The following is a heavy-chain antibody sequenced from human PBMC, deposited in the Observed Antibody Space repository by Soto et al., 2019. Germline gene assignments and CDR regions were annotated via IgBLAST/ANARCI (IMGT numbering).Heavy chain of an antibody. Sequence: EVQLLESGGGLVQPGGSLRLSCAASGFSFRTYAMSWVRQAPGKGREWISTLTGSSSNIYYADSVKGRFAISRDNSRNTLYLQMNSLTAEDTAVYYCANGRATYGLLTHDYWGQGTLVTVSS. D-gene: IGHD3-10*01. J-gene: IGHJ4*02. CDR2: LTGSSSNI. CDR1: GFSFRTYA. CDR3: ANGRATYGLLTHDY. V-gene: IGHV3-23*01.